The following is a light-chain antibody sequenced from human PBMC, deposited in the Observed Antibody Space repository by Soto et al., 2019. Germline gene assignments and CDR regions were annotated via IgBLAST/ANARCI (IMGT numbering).Light chain of an antibody. CDR1: GSDIGAYNY. J-gene: IGLJ1*01. Sequence: QSALTQPASVSGSPGQSITISCTGTGSDIGAYNYVSWYQQHPGKAPTLIIHGVTHRPSGVSTRFSASKSAYTASLTISGLQAEDEADYYCSSFTTNYFYVFGPGTKLTVL. CDR2: GVT. CDR3: SSFTTNYFYV. V-gene: IGLV2-14*01.